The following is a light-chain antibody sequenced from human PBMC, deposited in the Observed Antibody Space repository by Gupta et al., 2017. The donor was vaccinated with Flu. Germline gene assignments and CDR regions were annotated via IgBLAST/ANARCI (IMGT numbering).Light chain of an antibody. V-gene: IGKV1-5*03. CDR3: QQYAHYPWT. CDR1: QISNNW. Sequence: GDRVTITCRASQISNNWLAWDQQKPGKAPKLLIYQTSNLENEVPSRFSGGGSGTEFTLTISSLQADDFATYYCQQYAHYPWTFGQGTRM. CDR2: QTS. J-gene: IGKJ1*01.